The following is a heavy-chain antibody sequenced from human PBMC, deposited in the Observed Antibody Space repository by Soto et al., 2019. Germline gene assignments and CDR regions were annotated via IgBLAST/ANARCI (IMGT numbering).Heavy chain of an antibody. CDR2: IYPGDSDT. CDR3: ARLGPLNSGYEPYNWFDP. Sequence: EVQLVQSGAEVKKPGESLKISCKGSGYSFTSYWIGWVRQMPGKGLEWMGIIYPGDSDTRYSPSFQGQVTISADKSISTAYLQWSSLKASDTAMYYCARLGPLNSGYEPYNWFDPWGQGTLVTVSS. D-gene: IGHD5-12*01. J-gene: IGHJ5*02. V-gene: IGHV5-51*01. CDR1: GYSFTSYW.